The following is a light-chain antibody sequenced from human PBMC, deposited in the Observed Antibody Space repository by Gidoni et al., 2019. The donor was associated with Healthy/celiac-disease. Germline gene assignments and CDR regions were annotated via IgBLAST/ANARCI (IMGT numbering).Light chain of an antibody. CDR1: QSVSSY. Sequence: EIVFAQSPATLSLSPGGRATLSCRASQSVSSYLAWYQQKPGQAPRLLIYDASNRATGIPARFSGSGSGTDFTLTISSLEPEDFAVYYCQQRSNWHPLTFGGGTKVEIK. V-gene: IGKV3-11*01. CDR3: QQRSNWHPLT. J-gene: IGKJ4*01. CDR2: DAS.